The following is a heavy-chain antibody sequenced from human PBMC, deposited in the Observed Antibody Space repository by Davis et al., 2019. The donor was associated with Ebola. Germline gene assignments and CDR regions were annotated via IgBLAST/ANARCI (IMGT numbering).Heavy chain of an antibody. Sequence: PAGTLCLSCSVSGFMFSSYTMHWVRQAPGKGLEYVSGITNNGGSTYYEDSVKGRFIISRDNSKNTLYPQMSSLRIENTAVYYCVKGSITMTVVVYWELWGQGTRVTVAS. CDR3: VKGSITMTVVVYWEL. CDR2: ITNNGGST. D-gene: IGHD3-22*01. V-gene: IGHV3-64D*06. J-gene: IGHJ4*02. CDR1: GFMFSSYT.